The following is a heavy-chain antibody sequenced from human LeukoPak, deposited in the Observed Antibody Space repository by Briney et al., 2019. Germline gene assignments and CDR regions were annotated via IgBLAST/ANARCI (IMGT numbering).Heavy chain of an antibody. CDR3: AKVDSGYDWVFDY. CDR2: ISGSGGST. CDR1: GFTFSSYA. Sequence: PGGSLRLSCAAPGFTFSSYAMSWVRQAPGKGLEWVSAISGSGGSTYYADSVKGRFTISRDNSKNTLYLQMNSLRAEDTAVYYCAKVDSGYDWVFDYWGQGTLVTVSS. D-gene: IGHD5-12*01. J-gene: IGHJ4*02. V-gene: IGHV3-23*01.